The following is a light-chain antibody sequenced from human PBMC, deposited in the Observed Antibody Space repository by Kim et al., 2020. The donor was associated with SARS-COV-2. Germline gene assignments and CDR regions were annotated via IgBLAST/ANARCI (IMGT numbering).Light chain of an antibody. Sequence: SYELTQPPSVSVSPGQTARITCSGDALPKQYAYWYQQKPGQAPVLVIYKDSERPSGIPERFSGSSSGKTVTLTISGVQAEDEADYYCQSADSSGYVFGTGTKVTVL. CDR3: QSADSSGYV. CDR2: KDS. J-gene: IGLJ1*01. V-gene: IGLV3-25*03. CDR1: ALPKQY.